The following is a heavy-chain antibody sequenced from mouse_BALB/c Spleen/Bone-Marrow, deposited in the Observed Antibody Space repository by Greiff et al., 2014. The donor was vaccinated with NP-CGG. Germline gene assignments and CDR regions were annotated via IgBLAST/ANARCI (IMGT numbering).Heavy chain of an antibody. J-gene: IGHJ4*01. CDR3: ARSTMITTGYYYAMDY. CDR1: GFTFSSFG. V-gene: IGHV5-17*02. Sequence: EVQGVESGGGLVQPGGSRKVSCAASGFTFSSFGMHWVRQAPEKGLEWVAHISSGSSTIYYADTVKGRFTISRDNPKSTLFLQMTSLRSEDTAMYYCARSTMITTGYYYAMDYWGQGTSVTVSS. CDR2: ISSGSSTI. D-gene: IGHD2-4*01.